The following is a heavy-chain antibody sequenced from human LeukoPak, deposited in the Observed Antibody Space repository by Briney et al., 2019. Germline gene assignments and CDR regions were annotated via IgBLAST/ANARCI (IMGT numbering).Heavy chain of an antibody. V-gene: IGHV1-2*02. Sequence: ASVKVSCKASGYTFTGYYMHWVRQAPGQGLEWMGWINPNSGGTNYAQKFQGRVTMTRDTSISSAYMELSRLRSDDTAVYYCARDPQDCSGGSCYAGLYYMDVWGKGTTVTVSS. D-gene: IGHD2-15*01. CDR2: INPNSGGT. CDR3: ARDPQDCSGGSCYAGLYYMDV. CDR1: GYTFTGYY. J-gene: IGHJ6*03.